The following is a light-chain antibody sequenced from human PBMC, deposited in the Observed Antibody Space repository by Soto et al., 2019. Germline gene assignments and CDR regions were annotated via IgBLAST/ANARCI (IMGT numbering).Light chain of an antibody. CDR1: QSVSSFY. V-gene: IGKV3-20*01. J-gene: IGKJ5*01. Sequence: IVLTQSPGTLSLSPGERATLSCRASQSVSSFYLAWYQQKPGQAPRLLIQGASSRATGIPDRFSGSGSGTDFTLTISRLEPEDFAVYYCQQYGSSVITFGQGTRLEIK. CDR2: GAS. CDR3: QQYGSSVIT.